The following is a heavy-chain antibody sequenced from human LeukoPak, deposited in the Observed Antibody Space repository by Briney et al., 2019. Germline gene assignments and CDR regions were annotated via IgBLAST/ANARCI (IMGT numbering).Heavy chain of an antibody. CDR3: ARVAYYDSSGYYYVMDAFDI. D-gene: IGHD3-22*01. CDR2: MNPNSGNT. J-gene: IGHJ3*02. V-gene: IGHV1-8*03. Sequence: ASVEVSCKASGYTFTSYDINWVRQATGQGPEWMGWMNPNSGNTGYAQKFQGRVTITRNTSISTAYMELSSLRSEDTAVYYCARVAYYDSSGYYYVMDAFDIWGQGTMVTVSS. CDR1: GYTFTSYD.